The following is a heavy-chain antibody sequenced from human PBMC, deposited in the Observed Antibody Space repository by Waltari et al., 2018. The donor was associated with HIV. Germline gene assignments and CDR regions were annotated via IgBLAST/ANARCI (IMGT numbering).Heavy chain of an antibody. D-gene: IGHD3-10*01. V-gene: IGHV4-59*01. CDR2: IYYSGST. CDR3: ARAGVFGMDV. Sequence: QVQLQESGPGLVKPSETLSLTCTVSGGSISSYYWSWIRQPPGKGLEWIGYIYYSGSTNYNPSLKSRVTISVDTSKNQFSLKLSSVTAADTAVYYCARAGVFGMDVWGQGTTVTVSS. J-gene: IGHJ6*02. CDR1: GGSISSYY.